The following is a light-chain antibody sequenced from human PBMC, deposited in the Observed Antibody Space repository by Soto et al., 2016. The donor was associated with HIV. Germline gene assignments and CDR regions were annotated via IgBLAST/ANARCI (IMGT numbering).Light chain of an antibody. V-gene: IGLV3-21*02. CDR2: DDR. CDR3: QVWDITSDPYV. J-gene: IGLJ1*01. CDR1: NIGSKS. Sequence: SYVLTQPPSVSVAPGQTAKITCGGNNIGSKSVHWYQQKPGQAPVLVVYDDRDRPSGIPDRFSGSNSGNTATLTISRVEAGDEADYYCQVWDITSDPYVFGAGTKVTVL.